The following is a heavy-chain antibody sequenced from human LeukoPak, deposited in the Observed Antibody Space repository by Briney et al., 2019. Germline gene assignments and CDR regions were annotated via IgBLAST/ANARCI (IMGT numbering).Heavy chain of an antibody. D-gene: IGHD3-10*01. CDR3: ARSGTYYNNWFDP. J-gene: IGHJ5*02. CDR2: IYTNGNT. V-gene: IGHV4-4*07. Sequence: SETLSLTCTVSGGSISSYYWSWIRQPAGKGLEWIGHIYTNGNTNFNPSLKSRVTISVDTSKNQFSLNLNSVTAADTAVYYCARSGTYYNNWFDPWGQGTLVIVYS. CDR1: GGSISSYY.